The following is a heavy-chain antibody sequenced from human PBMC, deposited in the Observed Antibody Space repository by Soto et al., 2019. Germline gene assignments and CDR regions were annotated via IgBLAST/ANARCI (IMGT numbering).Heavy chain of an antibody. D-gene: IGHD2-2*01. CDR1: GYTFTSYG. CDR3: ARDRLGYCSSTSCPIWDYYFDY. Sequence: ASAKVSCEASGYTFTSYGISSVRQAPGQGLEWMGWISAYNGNTNYAQKPQGRGTMTTHTSTSTAYIELRGLRSDDTAAYYCARDRLGYCSSTSCPIWDYYFDYWGQGTLVTVS. V-gene: IGHV1-18*01. J-gene: IGHJ4*02. CDR2: ISAYNGNT.